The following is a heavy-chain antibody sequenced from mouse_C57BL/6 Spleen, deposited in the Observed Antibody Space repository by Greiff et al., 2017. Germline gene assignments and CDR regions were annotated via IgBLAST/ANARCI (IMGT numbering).Heavy chain of an antibody. D-gene: IGHD2-3*01. J-gene: IGHJ1*03. CDR3: ARWGLLLKYFDV. V-gene: IGHV1-50*01. CDR2: IDPSDGYT. Sequence: QVQLQQSGAELVKPGASVKLSCKASGYTFPSYWMQWVKQRPGQGLEWIGEIDPSDGYTNYNQKFKGKATLSVDTSSSAAYMQLSSLTSEDAAVYYCARWGLLLKYFDVWGKGTTVTVSS. CDR1: GYTFPSYW.